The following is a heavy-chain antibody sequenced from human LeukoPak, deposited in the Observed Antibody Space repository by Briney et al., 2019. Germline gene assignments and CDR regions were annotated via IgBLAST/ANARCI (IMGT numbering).Heavy chain of an antibody. CDR3: ARSYTAMATGHFDY. CDR2: ISSSSSYI. J-gene: IGHJ4*02. V-gene: IGHV3-21*01. CDR1: GFTFSSYS. Sequence: GGSLRLSCAASGFTFSSYSMNWVRQAPGKGLEWVSSISSSSSYIYYADSVKGRFTISRDNAKNSLYLQMNSLRAEDTAVYYCARSYTAMATGHFDYWGQGALVTVSS. D-gene: IGHD5-18*01.